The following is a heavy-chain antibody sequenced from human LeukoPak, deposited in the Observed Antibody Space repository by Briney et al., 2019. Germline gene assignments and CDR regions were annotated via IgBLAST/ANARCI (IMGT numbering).Heavy chain of an antibody. CDR2: INHSGGT. V-gene: IGHV4-39*01. Sequence: SETLSLTCTVSGGSISSSSYYWGWIRQPPGKGLEWIGEINHSGGTNYNPSLKSRVTISVDTSKNQFSLKLSSVTAADTAVYYCARHSPGGGYPDWGQGTLVTVSS. CDR3: ARHSPGGGYPD. D-gene: IGHD5-12*01. J-gene: IGHJ4*02. CDR1: GGSISSSSYY.